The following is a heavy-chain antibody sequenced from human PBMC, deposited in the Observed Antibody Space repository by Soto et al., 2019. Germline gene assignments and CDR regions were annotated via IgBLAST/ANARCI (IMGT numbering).Heavy chain of an antibody. CDR3: ARGNGPHYYYYYGMDV. CDR2: IYHSGST. V-gene: IGHV4-30-2*01. D-gene: IGHD1-1*01. Sequence: PSETLSLTCAVSGGSISSGGYSWSWIRQPPGKGLEWIGYIYHSGSTYYNPSLKSRVTISVDRSKNQFSLKLSSVTAADTAVYYCARGNGPHYYYYYGMDVWGQGTTVTVSS. J-gene: IGHJ6*02. CDR1: GGSISSGGYS.